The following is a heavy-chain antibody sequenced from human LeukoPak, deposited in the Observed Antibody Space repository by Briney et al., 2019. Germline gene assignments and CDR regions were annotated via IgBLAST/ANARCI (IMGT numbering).Heavy chain of an antibody. CDR3: VKDLYSYSFDY. D-gene: IGHD2-8*01. CDR1: GFTFRNYG. Sequence: PGGSLRLSCSASGFTFRNYGIHWVRQAPGKGLEYVSTISSYGGSTYYADLVKGRFTISRDNSKNTLYLQMSSLRAEDTAVYYCVKDLYSYSFDYWGQGTLVTVSS. V-gene: IGHV3-64D*09. CDR2: ISSYGGST. J-gene: IGHJ4*02.